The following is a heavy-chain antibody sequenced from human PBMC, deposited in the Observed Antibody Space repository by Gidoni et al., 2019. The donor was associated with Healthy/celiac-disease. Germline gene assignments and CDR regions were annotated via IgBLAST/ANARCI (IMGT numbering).Heavy chain of an antibody. J-gene: IGHJ2*01. CDR2: ISSSSSTI. CDR1: GFTFSSYS. D-gene: IGHD3-22*01. CDR3: ARMGDSSGYYSYWYFDL. Sequence: EVQLVESGGGLVQPGGSLRLSCAASGFTFSSYSMNWVRQAPGKGLEWVSYISSSSSTIYYADSVKGRFTISRDNAKNSLYLQMNSLRDEDTAVYYCARMGDSSGYYSYWYFDLWGRGTLVTVSS. V-gene: IGHV3-48*02.